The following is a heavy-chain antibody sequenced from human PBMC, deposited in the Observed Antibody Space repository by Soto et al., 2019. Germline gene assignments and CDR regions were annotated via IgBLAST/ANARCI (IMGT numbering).Heavy chain of an antibody. CDR1: GGPFSSYT. D-gene: IGHD3-10*01. CDR3: ARHRLSGSERNYMDV. CDR2: IIPILGIA. Sequence: GASVKLSCKASGGPFSSYTISWVRQAPGQGLEWMGRIIPILGIANYAQKFQGRVTITADKSTSTAYMELSSLRSEDTAVYYCARHRLSGSERNYMDVWGKGTTVTVSS. J-gene: IGHJ6*03. V-gene: IGHV1-69*02.